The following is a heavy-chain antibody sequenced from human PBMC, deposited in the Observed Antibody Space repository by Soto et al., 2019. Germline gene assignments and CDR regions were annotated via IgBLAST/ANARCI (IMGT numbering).Heavy chain of an antibody. V-gene: IGHV5-51*01. Sequence: PGESLKISCDGSGYSFAVYWIGLVLQMPGKGLDWMGVIYPGDSDTRYSPSFHGQVTISADKSISTAYLQWSSLKAPDTAMYFCARLPGVRGVFDGFNVWGQGTMVTVSS. CDR2: IYPGDSDT. CDR3: ARLPGVRGVFDGFNV. J-gene: IGHJ3*01. D-gene: IGHD3-10*01. CDR1: GYSFAVYW.